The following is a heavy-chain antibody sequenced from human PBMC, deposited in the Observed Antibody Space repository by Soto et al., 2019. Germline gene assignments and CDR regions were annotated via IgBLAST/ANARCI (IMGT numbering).Heavy chain of an antibody. Sequence: ENASITSAVPDDCRNRSIFSWGWIRQPPGKGLEWIGSIYYSGSTYYSPSLKSRVTISVDASKNQFSLKLSSVTAADTAVYYCARHSSMTTVTLDYWGQG. J-gene: IGHJ4*02. CDR2: IYYSGST. D-gene: IGHD4-17*01. V-gene: IGHV4-39*01. CDR1: DDCRNRSIFS. CDR3: ARHSSMTTVTLDY.